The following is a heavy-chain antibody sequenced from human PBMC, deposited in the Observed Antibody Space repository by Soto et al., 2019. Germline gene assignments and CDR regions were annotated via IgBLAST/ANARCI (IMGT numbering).Heavy chain of an antibody. D-gene: IGHD1-26*01. CDR1: GYTFSSHG. J-gene: IGHJ5*01. Sequence: QVQLVQSGAEVRKPGASVKVSCKASGYTFSSHGIIWVRQAPGQGLEWMGWISGYNGNAKYAQRFQGRVTMTTDTSTSTVYMDLSSLGSDDSAVYYCAREDSYGWYDCWGQGTLVTVSS. CDR2: ISGYNGNA. CDR3: AREDSYGWYDC. V-gene: IGHV1-18*01.